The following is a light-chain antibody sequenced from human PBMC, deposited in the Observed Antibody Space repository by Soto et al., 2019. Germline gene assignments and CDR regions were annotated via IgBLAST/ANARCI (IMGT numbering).Light chain of an antibody. J-gene: IGLJ1*01. Sequence: SALPQPASVSGSPGQPITISCAGISNDFGGYNYVSWYQQHPGRVPKLLIYDDSNRPSGVSNRFSGSKSGNTASLTISGLQAEDEADYYCASYTYTSPYVFGIGTKVTVL. V-gene: IGLV2-14*03. CDR1: SNDFGGYNY. CDR2: DDS. CDR3: ASYTYTSPYV.